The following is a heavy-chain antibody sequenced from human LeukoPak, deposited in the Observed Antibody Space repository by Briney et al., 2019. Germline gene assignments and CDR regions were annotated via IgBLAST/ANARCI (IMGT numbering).Heavy chain of an antibody. CDR3: ARHHYNWFDP. CDR1: AYSFTSYW. CDR2: IYPVDSDT. V-gene: IGHV5-51*01. Sequence: GESLKISCKGSAYSFTSYWIGWVGQMPGKGLEWMEIIYPVDSDTRYSPSFQGQVTISADKSISTAYLQWSSLKASDTCMYYCARHHYNWFDPWGQGTLVTVSS. J-gene: IGHJ5*02.